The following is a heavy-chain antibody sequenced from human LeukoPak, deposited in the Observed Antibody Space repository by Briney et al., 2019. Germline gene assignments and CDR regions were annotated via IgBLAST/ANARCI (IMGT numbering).Heavy chain of an antibody. D-gene: IGHD3-22*01. CDR2: FGPEDGET. Sequence: ASVKVSCKVSGYTLTELSMHWVRQAPGKGLEWMGGFGPEDGETIYAQKFQGRVTMTEDTSTDTAYMELSSLRSEDTAVYYCATDAHNPPSHYYDSSGYYYGYWGQGTLVTVSS. J-gene: IGHJ4*02. V-gene: IGHV1-24*01. CDR1: GYTLTELS. CDR3: ATDAHNPPSHYYDSSGYYYGY.